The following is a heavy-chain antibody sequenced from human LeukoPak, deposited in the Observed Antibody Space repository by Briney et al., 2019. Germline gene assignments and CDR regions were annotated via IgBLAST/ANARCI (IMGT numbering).Heavy chain of an antibody. CDR1: GFSLSTSGVG. V-gene: IGHV2-5*02. CDR3: ARYVWGSYRSSDYYFDY. Sequence: SGPTPVNPTQTLTLTCTFSGFSLSTSGVGVGWIRQPPGKALEWLALIYWDDDKRYSPSLKSRLTITKDTSKNQVVLTMTNMDPVDTATYYCARYVWGSYRSSDYYFDYWGQGTLVTVSS. CDR2: IYWDDDK. D-gene: IGHD3-16*02. J-gene: IGHJ4*02.